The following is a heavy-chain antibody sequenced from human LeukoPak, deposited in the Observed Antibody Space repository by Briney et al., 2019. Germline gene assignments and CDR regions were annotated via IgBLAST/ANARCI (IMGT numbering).Heavy chain of an antibody. CDR3: ARAGYCSSTSCYTWFDP. V-gene: IGHV4-31*11. D-gene: IGHD2-2*02. Sequence: SETLSLTCAVCGGSFSGYYWSWIRQHPGKGLEWIGYIYYSGSTYYNPSLKSRVTISVDTSKNQFSLKLSSVTAADTAVYYCARAGYCSSTSCYTWFDPWGQGTLVTVSS. J-gene: IGHJ5*02. CDR1: GGSFSGYY. CDR2: IYYSGST.